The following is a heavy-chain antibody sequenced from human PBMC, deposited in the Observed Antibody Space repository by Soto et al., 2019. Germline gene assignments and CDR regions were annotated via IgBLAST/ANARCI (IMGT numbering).Heavy chain of an antibody. J-gene: IGHJ4*02. CDR1: GGSIGRYY. Sequence: SETLSLTCTVSGGSIGRYYWSWIRQPPGKGLEWIWYIYYSGSTNYNPSLKSRVTISVDTSKNKFSLKLSSVTAADTAVYYCATAGYDYVWGSYRGLDYWGQGTLVTGSS. V-gene: IGHV4-59*12. D-gene: IGHD3-16*02. CDR2: IYYSGST. CDR3: ATAGYDYVWGSYRGLDY.